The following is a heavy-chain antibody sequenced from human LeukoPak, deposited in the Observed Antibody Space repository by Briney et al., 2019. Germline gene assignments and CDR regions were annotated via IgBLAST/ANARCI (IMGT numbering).Heavy chain of an antibody. J-gene: IGHJ4*02. D-gene: IGHD5-18*01. CDR2: IYSGGNT. CDR1: GVTVSSNY. V-gene: IGHV3-66*04. CDR3: ARQQDTTNPGY. Sequence: GGSLRLSCAASGVTVSSNYMNWVRQAPGKGLEWVSIIYSGGNTYYADSVKGRFTISRDNSKSTLYLQMNGLRAEDTAVYYCARQQDTTNPGYWGQGTLVTVSS.